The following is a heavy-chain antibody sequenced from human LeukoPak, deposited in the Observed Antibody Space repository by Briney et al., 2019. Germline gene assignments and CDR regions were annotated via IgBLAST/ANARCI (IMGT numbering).Heavy chain of an antibody. CDR1: GYTFTTYG. CDR3: ANPGLRFKGAFDI. V-gene: IGHV3-23*01. Sequence: GGTLRLSCVGSGYTFTTYGMSWVRQAPGKGLEWVSGLDNNGDNTYYADSVKGRFTISRDNSKNTLYLQMNSLRAEDTAVYYCANPGLRFKGAFDIWGQGTMVTVSS. D-gene: IGHD3-16*01. J-gene: IGHJ3*02. CDR2: LDNNGDNT.